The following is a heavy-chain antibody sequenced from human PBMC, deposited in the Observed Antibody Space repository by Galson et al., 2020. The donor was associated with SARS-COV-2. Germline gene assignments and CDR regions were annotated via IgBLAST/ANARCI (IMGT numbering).Heavy chain of an antibody. CDR1: GYTFTSYG. CDR2: ISAYNGNT. D-gene: IGHD1-26*01. J-gene: IGHJ4*02. V-gene: IGHV1-18*01. CDR3: ARDRDLVGATSFDY. Sequence: ASVKVSCKASGYTFTSYGISWVRQAPGQGLEWMGWISAYNGNTNYAQKLQGRVTMTTDTSTSTAYMELRSLRSDDTAVYYCARDRDLVGATSFDYWGQGTLVTVSS.